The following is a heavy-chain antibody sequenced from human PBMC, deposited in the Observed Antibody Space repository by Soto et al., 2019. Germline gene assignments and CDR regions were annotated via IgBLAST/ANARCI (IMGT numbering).Heavy chain of an antibody. CDR1: GFSLSTSGVG. V-gene: IGHV2-5*02. Sequence: QITLKESGPTLVKPTQTLTLTCTFSGFSLSTSGVGVGWIRQPPGKALEWLALIYWDDDTRSSPSLKGRLTTTKDTAKYRVVLTVTNMDPVDTATYYCAHRPSPYNWSDGYAFDIWGQGTMVPVSS. CDR3: AHRPSPYNWSDGYAFDI. D-gene: IGHD1-20*01. J-gene: IGHJ3*02. CDR2: IYWDDDT.